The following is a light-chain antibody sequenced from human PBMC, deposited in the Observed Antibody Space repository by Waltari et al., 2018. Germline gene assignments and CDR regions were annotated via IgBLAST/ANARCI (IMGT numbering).Light chain of an antibody. CDR1: QSISNF. CDR2: DAS. V-gene: IGKV3-11*01. Sequence: EIVLTQSPATLSLSPGERVTLSCRASQSISNFLAWYQQRPGQAPRLLMYDASKRAIGIPARVSGSGSGTDFTLTISSLEPEDSGIYYCQQRNGWPPMYTFGQGTKREIK. J-gene: IGKJ2*01. CDR3: QQRNGWPPMYT.